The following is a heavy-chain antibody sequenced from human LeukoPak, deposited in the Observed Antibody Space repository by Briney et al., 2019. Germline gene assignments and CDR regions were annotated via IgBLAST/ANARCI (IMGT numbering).Heavy chain of an antibody. CDR1: GFTFSSYD. V-gene: IGHV3-13*01. J-gene: IGHJ6*02. Sequence: GGSLRLSCAASGFTFSSYDMHWVRQATGKGLEWVSAIGTAGDTYYPGSVKGRFTISRENAKNSLYLQMNSLRAGDTAVYYCARDLGYYGMDVWGQGTMVTVSS. CDR2: IGTAGDT. CDR3: ARDLGYYGMDV.